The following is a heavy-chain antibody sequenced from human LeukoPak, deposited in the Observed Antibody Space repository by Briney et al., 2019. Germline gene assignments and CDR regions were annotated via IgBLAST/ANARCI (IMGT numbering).Heavy chain of an antibody. V-gene: IGHV1-69*05. CDR3: ARMARSGYYSLYYFDY. CDR2: IIPISGTS. CDR1: GDTFSTYA. Sequence: ASVKVSCKASGDTFSTYAISWVRQAPAQGLEWMGDIIPISGTSNYAQGFLGRVTMTTDTSTSTAYMELRSLRSDDTAVYYCARMARSGYYSLYYFDYWGQGTLVTVSS. J-gene: IGHJ4*02. D-gene: IGHD3-22*01.